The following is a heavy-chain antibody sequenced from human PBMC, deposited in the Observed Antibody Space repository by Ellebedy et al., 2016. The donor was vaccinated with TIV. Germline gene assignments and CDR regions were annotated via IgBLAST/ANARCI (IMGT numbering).Heavy chain of an antibody. Sequence: MPGGSLRLSCTVSGGSIIRNNYYWGWIRQPPGKGLEWIGSIYYSGSTYYNPSLKSRVTISVDTSKKYSLQLNSVTAADTAVYYCARDYGGSGWTFDYWGQGNLVTVSS. D-gene: IGHD6-19*01. J-gene: IGHJ4*02. CDR3: ARDYGGSGWTFDY. CDR1: GGSIIRNNYY. V-gene: IGHV4-39*07. CDR2: IYYSGST.